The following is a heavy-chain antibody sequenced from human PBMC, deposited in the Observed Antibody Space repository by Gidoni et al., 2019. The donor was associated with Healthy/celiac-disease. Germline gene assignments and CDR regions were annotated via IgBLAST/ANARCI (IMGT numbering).Heavy chain of an antibody. CDR2: SSSSSSTI. V-gene: IGHV3-48*01. CDR1: GFPFSSYS. Sequence: EVQLVESGGGLVQPGGSLRLSCAASGFPFSSYSMNWVRQAPGKGLEWVSYSSSSSSTIYYADSVKGRFTISRDNAKNSLYLQMNSLRAEDTAVYYCARGNGFWSGYYRFDYWGQGTLVTVSS. J-gene: IGHJ4*02. CDR3: ARGNGFWSGYYRFDY. D-gene: IGHD3-3*01.